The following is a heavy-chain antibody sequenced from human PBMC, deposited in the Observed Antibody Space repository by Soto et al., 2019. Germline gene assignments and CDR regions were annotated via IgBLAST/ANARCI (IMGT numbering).Heavy chain of an antibody. CDR3: ARGKLMVPFAKALDY. CDR2: ISAYNGNT. CDR1: CYTFTSYG. D-gene: IGHD3-10*01. Sequence: SGKVSFKASCYTFTSYGISWVRQAPGQGLEWMGWISAYNGNTNYAQKLQGRVTMTTDTSTSTAYMELRSLRSDDTAVYYCARGKLMVPFAKALDYWGQGTLVTVSS. V-gene: IGHV1-18*01. J-gene: IGHJ4*02.